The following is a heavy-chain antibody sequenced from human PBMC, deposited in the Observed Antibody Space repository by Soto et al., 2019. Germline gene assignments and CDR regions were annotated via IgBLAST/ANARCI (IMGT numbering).Heavy chain of an antibody. J-gene: IGHJ5*02. D-gene: IGHD2-21*02. V-gene: IGHV4-30-2*01. Sequence: QLQLQESGSGLVKPSQTLSLTCAVSGGAISSGGYSWSWIQQPPGKGLEWIGYIYHSGSTYYNPSLKSRVTISVDRSKNQFSLKLSSVTAADTAVYYCARVAYCGGDCQRGFDPWGQGTLVTVSS. CDR1: GGAISSGGYS. CDR3: ARVAYCGGDCQRGFDP. CDR2: IYHSGST.